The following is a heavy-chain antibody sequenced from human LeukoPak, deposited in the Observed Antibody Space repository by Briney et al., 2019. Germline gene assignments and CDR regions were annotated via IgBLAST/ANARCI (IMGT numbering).Heavy chain of an antibody. Sequence: ASVKVSCKASGYTFTNFGITWVRQAPGQGLEWMGWISAYNGNTNYAQKLQGRVTMTTDTYTSTAYMEMRSLRSDDTAVYYCARGTGTMMGKGEGYFDYWGQGTLVTVSS. V-gene: IGHV1-18*01. CDR2: ISAYNGNT. D-gene: IGHD1-7*01. J-gene: IGHJ4*02. CDR1: GYTFTNFG. CDR3: ARGTGTMMGKGEGYFDY.